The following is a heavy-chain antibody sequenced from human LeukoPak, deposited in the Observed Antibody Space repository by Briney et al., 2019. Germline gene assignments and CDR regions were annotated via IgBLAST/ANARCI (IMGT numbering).Heavy chain of an antibody. CDR2: ISGIDGTI. CDR1: GFTFSDYY. V-gene: IGHV3-11*01. J-gene: IGHJ4*02. CDR3: AREFTQRDY. Sequence: GGSLRLSCVASGFTFSDYYMSWIRQAPGKGLEWVSYISGIDGTIKYADSVKGRFTISRDNAKNSLYLQMNSLRVEDTAVYYCAREFTQRDYWGQGTLVTVSS.